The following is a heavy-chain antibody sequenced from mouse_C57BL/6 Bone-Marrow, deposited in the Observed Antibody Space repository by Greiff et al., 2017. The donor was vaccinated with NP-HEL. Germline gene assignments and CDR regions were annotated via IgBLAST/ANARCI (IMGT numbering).Heavy chain of an antibody. D-gene: IGHD2-5*01. J-gene: IGHJ4*01. CDR1: GYAFSSYW. CDR3: ARQSNSHYYAMDY. CDR2: IDPNSGGT. Sequence: VQLQQSGASVKISCKASGYAFSSYWMHWVKQRPGRGLEWIGRIDPNSGGTKYNEKFKSKATLTVDKPSSTAYMQRSSLTSEDSAVYYCARQSNSHYYAMDYWGQGTSVTVSS. V-gene: IGHV1-72*01.